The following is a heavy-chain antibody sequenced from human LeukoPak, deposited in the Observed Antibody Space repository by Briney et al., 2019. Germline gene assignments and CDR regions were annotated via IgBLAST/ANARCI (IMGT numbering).Heavy chain of an antibody. J-gene: IGHJ4*02. D-gene: IGHD5-24*01. V-gene: IGHV1-69*06. CDR2: IIPIFGTA. CDR1: GYTFTSYD. CDR3: ARVRRWLQSTPFDY. Sequence: GASVKVSCKASGYTFTSYDINWVRQATGQGLEWMGWIIPIFGTANYAQKFQGRVTITADKSTSTAYMELSSLRSEDTAVYYCARVRRWLQSTPFDYWGQGTLVTVSS.